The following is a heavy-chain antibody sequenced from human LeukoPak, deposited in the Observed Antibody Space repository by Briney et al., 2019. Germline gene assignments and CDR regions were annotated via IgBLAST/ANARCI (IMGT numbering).Heavy chain of an antibody. CDR2: INPNSGGT. J-gene: IGHJ4*02. D-gene: IGHD5-24*01. V-gene: IGHV1-2*02. CDR3: ARESGVEMATIKRDFDY. CDR1: AYTFTFYY. Sequence: ASVTVSFTASAYTFTFYYMHWVRQAPGQGLEWMGWINPNSGGTNYAQKFQGRVTMTRDTSISTAYMELSRLRSDDTAVYYCARESGVEMATIKRDFDYWGQGTLVTVSS.